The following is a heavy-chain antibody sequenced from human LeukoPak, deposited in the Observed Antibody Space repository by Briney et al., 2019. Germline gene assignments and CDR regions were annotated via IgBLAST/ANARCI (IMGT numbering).Heavy chain of an antibody. V-gene: IGHV4-34*01. D-gene: IGHD4-17*01. CDR2: INHSGST. Sequence: SETLSLTCAVYGGSFSGYYWSWNRQPPGKGLEWIGEINHSGSTNYNPSLKSRVTISVDTSKNQFSLKLSSVTAADTAVYYCASGTVIYFQHWGQGTLVTVSS. CDR3: ASGTVIYFQH. CDR1: GGSFSGYY. J-gene: IGHJ1*01.